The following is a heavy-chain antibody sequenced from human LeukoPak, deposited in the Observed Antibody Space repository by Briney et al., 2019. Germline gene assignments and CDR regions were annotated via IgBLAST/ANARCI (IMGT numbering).Heavy chain of an antibody. CDR2: INWNGGRT. CDR3: AKWAQQLASFDY. J-gene: IGHJ4*02. Sequence: GGSLRLSCAASGFNFDDYGMSWVRQTPGKGLEWVSGINWNGGRTGYADSVKGRFTISRDNSKNTLYLQMNSLRAEDTAVYYCAKWAQQLASFDYWGQGTLVTVSS. CDR1: GFNFDDYG. D-gene: IGHD6-13*01. V-gene: IGHV3-20*04.